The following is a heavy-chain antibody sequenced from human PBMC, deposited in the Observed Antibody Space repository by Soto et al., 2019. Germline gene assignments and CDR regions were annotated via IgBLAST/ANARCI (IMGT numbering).Heavy chain of an antibody. CDR2: MHYGGST. Sequence: SSETMSLTCTVSGGSISSYYWSWIRQSPGKGLEWIGYMHYGGSTNYNPSLKSRVTTSVDMSRNQFSLKLSSVTAADTAVYYCARSIDSSGYYFSNCWGQGTLVTVSS. V-gene: IGHV4-59*01. CDR1: GGSISSYY. D-gene: IGHD3-22*01. CDR3: ARSIDSSGYYFSNC. J-gene: IGHJ4*02.